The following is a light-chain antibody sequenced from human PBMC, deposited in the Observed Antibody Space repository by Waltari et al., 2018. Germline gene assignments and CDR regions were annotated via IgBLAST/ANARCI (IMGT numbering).Light chain of an antibody. V-gene: IGLV1-44*01. Sequence: QSVLTQPPSVSGTPGPRVTISFSGGTSNIGRHLVHWYQFFPGTAPRLLSFNNDQRPSGVPDRFSGSKSGTSAALAISGLQSDDEADYYCAAWDDTLNAYVFGTGTRVTVL. J-gene: IGLJ1*01. CDR1: TSNIGRHL. CDR2: NND. CDR3: AAWDDTLNAYV.